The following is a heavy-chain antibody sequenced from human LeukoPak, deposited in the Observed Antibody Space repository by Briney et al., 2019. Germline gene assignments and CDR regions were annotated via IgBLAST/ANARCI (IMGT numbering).Heavy chain of an antibody. CDR1: GYSISSGYY. CDR3: ASEMGDDAFDI. CDR2: LSHSGSS. J-gene: IGHJ3*02. D-gene: IGHD3-16*01. V-gene: IGHV4-38-2*02. Sequence: SETLSLTCTVSGYSISSGYYWDWIRQPPGKGLEWIGTLSHSGSSYYNPSLKSRVTISVDTSKNQFSLNLSSVTAADTAVYYCASEMGDDAFDIWGQGTMVTVSS.